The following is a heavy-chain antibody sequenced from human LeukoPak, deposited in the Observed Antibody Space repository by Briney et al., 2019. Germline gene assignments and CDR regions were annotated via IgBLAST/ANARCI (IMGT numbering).Heavy chain of an antibody. CDR3: ARDPVCSSTSCYGRGGY. J-gene: IGHJ4*02. Sequence: GKSLRLSCAASGFTFSSYSMHWVRQAPGKGLEWVAVISYDGSNKYYADSVKGRFTISRDNSKNTLYLQMNSLRAEDTAVYYCARDPVCSSTSCYGRGGYWGQGTLVTVSS. V-gene: IGHV3-30*04. D-gene: IGHD2-2*01. CDR2: ISYDGSNK. CDR1: GFTFSSYS.